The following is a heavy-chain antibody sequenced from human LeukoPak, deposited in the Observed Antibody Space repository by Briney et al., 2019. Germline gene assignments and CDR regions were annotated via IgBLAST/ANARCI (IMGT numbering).Heavy chain of an antibody. V-gene: IGHV3-23*01. J-gene: IGHJ4*02. Sequence: GGSLRLSCAASGFTFSSYAMSWVRQAAGKGLEWVSAISGSGGSTYYADSVKGRFTISRDNSKNTLYLQMNSLRAEDTAVYYCAKSPGIAAAGNWEPYYFDYWGQGTLVTVSS. CDR1: GFTFSSYA. CDR3: AKSPGIAAAGNWEPYYFDY. D-gene: IGHD6-13*01. CDR2: ISGSGGST.